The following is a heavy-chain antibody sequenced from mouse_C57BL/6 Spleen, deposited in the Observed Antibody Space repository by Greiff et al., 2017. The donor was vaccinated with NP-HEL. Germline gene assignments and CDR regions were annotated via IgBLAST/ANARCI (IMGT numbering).Heavy chain of an antibody. CDR1: GYAFSSTW. Sequence: QVQLKQLGAELVKHGAPVKFPCKALGYAFSSTWMNWVKQRPGKGFEWMGQIYPGVGDTNYNGKFKAKATLTADKSSSTAYMQRSSLTSEDSAVYCCASSYGAWYFDVWGTGTTVTVSS. CDR2: IYPGVGDT. J-gene: IGHJ1*03. CDR3: ASSYGAWYFDV. V-gene: IGHV1-80*01. D-gene: IGHD1-1*01.